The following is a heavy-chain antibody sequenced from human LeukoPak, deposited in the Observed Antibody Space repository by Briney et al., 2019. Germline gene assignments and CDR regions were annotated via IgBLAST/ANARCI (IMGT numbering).Heavy chain of an antibody. CDR1: GGTFSSYA. D-gene: IGHD4-23*01. Sequence: GSSVKVSCKASGGTFSSYAISWVRQAPGQGLEWLGWFNPGNGDTRYSQRFQGRVTITSDASATTAYMGLNSLTAEDTAVYYCSRDRWHCRVNCDSVYYYSLDVWGQGTTVTVSS. CDR3: SRDRWHCRVNCDSVYYYSLDV. CDR2: FNPGNGDT. J-gene: IGHJ6*02. V-gene: IGHV1-3*01.